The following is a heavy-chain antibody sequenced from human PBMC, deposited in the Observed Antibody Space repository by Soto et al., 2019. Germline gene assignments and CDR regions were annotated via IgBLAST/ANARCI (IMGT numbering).Heavy chain of an antibody. Sequence: ASLKVSCKASGYTFTGYYMHWVRQAPGQGLEWMGWINPNSGGTNYAQKFQGRVTMTRDTSISTAYMELSRLRSDDTAVYYCARAKGDYIRSDYWGQGTLVTVSS. CDR3: ARAKGDYIRSDY. V-gene: IGHV1-2*02. D-gene: IGHD4-4*01. J-gene: IGHJ4*02. CDR2: INPNSGGT. CDR1: GYTFTGYY.